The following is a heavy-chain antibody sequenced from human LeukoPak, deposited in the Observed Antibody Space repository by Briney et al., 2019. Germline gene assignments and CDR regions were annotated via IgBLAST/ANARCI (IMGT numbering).Heavy chain of an antibody. V-gene: IGHV3-74*01. D-gene: IGHD2-21*02. CDR1: GFTFSIYW. J-gene: IGHJ4*02. CDR3: AREVVLTGVSVFDH. Sequence: GGSLRLSCAASGFTFSIYWIHWVRQAPGKGLVWVSRINSDGSSTIYADSVKGRFTISRDNAENTVYLQMNSLRAEDTAVYFCAREVVLTGVSVFDHWGQGALLTVSS. CDR2: INSDGSST.